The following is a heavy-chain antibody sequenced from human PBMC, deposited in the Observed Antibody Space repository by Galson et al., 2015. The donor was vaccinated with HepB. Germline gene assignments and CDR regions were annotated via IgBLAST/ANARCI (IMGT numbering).Heavy chain of an antibody. CDR1: GFTFSNAW. Sequence: SLRLSCAASGFTFSNAWMSWVRQAPGKGLEWVGRIKSKTDGGTTDYAAPVKGRFTISRDDSKNTLYLQMNSLKTEDTAVYYCTTVTDYVWGSYRYEAFDIWGQGTMVTVSS. CDR3: TTVTDYVWGSYRYEAFDI. D-gene: IGHD3-16*02. J-gene: IGHJ3*02. CDR2: IKSKTDGGTT. V-gene: IGHV3-15*01.